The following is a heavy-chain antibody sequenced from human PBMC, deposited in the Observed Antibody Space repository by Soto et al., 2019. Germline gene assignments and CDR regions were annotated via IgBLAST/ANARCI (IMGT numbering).Heavy chain of an antibody. CDR2: INHSGST. CDR3: ARVSGRATVPNPRYYFDY. D-gene: IGHD4-17*01. J-gene: IGHJ4*02. V-gene: IGHV4-34*01. Sequence: SETLSLTCAVYGGSFSGYYWSWIRQPPGKGLEWIGEINHSGSTNYNPSLKSRVTISVDTSKNQFSLKLSSVTAADTAVYYCARVSGRATVPNPRYYFDYWGQGTLVTVSS. CDR1: GGSFSGYY.